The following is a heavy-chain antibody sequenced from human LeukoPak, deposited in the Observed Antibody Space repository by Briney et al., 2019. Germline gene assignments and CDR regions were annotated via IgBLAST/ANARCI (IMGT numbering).Heavy chain of an antibody. J-gene: IGHJ3*02. V-gene: IGHV6-1*01. CDR1: GKSVSSNSAA. Sequence: SHTLSLTYPISGKSVSSNSAAWDWIRQSPSRGLERLGRTYYRSKWYNDYAVSVKSRITINPDTSKNQFSLQLNSVTPEDTAVYYCARVSHAFDIWGQGTMVTVSS. CDR3: ARVSHAFDI. CDR2: TYYRSKWYN.